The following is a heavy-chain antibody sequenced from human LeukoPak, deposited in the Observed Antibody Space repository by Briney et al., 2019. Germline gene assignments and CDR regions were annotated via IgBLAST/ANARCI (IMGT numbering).Heavy chain of an antibody. CDR3: VRESGGAFDI. CDR2: TRNKANSYTT. Sequence: PGGSLRLSCAASGFTLSDHYMDWVRQAPGKGLEWVGRTRNKANSYTTEYAASVKGRFTISRDDSKNSLYLQMNSLKSEDTAVYYCVRESGGAFDIWGQGTMVTVSS. V-gene: IGHV3-72*01. D-gene: IGHD1-26*01. CDR1: GFTLSDHY. J-gene: IGHJ3*02.